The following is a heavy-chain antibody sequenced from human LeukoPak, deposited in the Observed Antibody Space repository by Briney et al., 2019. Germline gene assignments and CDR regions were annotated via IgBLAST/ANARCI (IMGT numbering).Heavy chain of an antibody. Sequence: GGSLRPSCAASGFTFSTYSMNWVRQAPGKGLEWVSSISGSGSFKFYTDSVKGRFTISRDNVKRSLYLQLSSLRAEDTAVYYCARDYYGDYYQSGYGMDVWGQGTTVTVSS. CDR3: ARDYYGDYYQSGYGMDV. CDR2: ISGSGSFK. CDR1: GFTFSTYS. D-gene: IGHD4-17*01. J-gene: IGHJ6*02. V-gene: IGHV3-21*01.